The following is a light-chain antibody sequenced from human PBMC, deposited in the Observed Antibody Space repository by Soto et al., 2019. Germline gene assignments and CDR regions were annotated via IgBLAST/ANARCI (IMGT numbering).Light chain of an antibody. CDR3: QQYGSSLFT. V-gene: IGKV3-20*01. CDR2: GAS. CDR1: QSVSSSY. J-gene: IGKJ3*01. Sequence: EIVLTQSPGTLSLSPGERATLSCRASQSVSSSYLAWYQQKPGQAPRLLIYGASSRATGIPDRFSGSGSGTDFPLTISRLEPDDFAVYYWQQYGSSLFTFGPGTKVEIK.